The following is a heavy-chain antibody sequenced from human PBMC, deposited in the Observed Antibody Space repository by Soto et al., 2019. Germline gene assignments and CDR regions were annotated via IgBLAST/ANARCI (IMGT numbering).Heavy chain of an antibody. CDR2: VNPSGGHT. J-gene: IGHJ4*02. CDR1: GDTFTDYY. Sequence: QVQLVQSGAEVKKPGASVKVSCKASGDTFTDYYIHWVRQAPGQGLEWMGTVNPSGGHTTYAQHFLGRMTMTRDTSTSTLYMELTTLTSEDTAVYYCARGGHVVVVTAALDYWGQGTLVTVSS. CDR3: ARGGHVVVVTAALDY. D-gene: IGHD2-21*02. V-gene: IGHV1-46*01.